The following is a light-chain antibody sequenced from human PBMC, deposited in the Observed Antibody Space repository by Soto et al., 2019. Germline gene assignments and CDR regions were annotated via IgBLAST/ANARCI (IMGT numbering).Light chain of an antibody. V-gene: IGLV4-69*01. J-gene: IGLJ2*01. CDR2: LNSDGSH. Sequence: QLVLTQSPSASASLGASVKLPCTLSSGHSSYAIAWHKQQPEKGPRYLMKLNSDGSHSKGAGIPDRFSGSSSGAERYLTISSLHSEDDADYYCQTWGTGIHVVFGGGTKVTVL. CDR3: QTWGTGIHVV. CDR1: SGHSSYA.